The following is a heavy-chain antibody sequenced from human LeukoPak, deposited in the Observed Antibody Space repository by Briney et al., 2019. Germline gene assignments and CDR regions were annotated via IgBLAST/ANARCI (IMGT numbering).Heavy chain of an antibody. CDR3: ARGGAARLDY. CDR1: GGSISSGGYY. CDR2: IYHSGST. J-gene: IGHJ4*02. D-gene: IGHD6-6*01. V-gene: IGHV4-30-2*01. Sequence: ASETLSLTCTVSGGSISSGGYYWSWIRQPPGKGLEWIGYIYHSGSTYYNPSLKSRVTISVDRSKNQFSLKLSSVTAADTAVYYCARGGAARLDYWGQGTLVTVSS.